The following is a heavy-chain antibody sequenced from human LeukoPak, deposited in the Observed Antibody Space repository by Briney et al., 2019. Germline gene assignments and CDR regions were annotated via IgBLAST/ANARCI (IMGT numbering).Heavy chain of an antibody. CDR2: INPSGGT. CDR1: GRSFSGYY. J-gene: IGHJ4*02. D-gene: IGHD3-22*01. Sequence: PSETLSLTCAVYGRSFSGYYCSWIRQPPGKGLEWIGEINPSGGTNYNPSLKSRVTISVDTSKNQFSLKLSSVTAADTAVYYCARARETYYYDSSGPLLFDYWGQGTLVTVSS. V-gene: IGHV4-34*01. CDR3: ARARETYYYDSSGPLLFDY.